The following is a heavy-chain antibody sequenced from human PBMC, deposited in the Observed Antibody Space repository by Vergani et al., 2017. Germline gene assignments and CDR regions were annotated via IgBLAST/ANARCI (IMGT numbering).Heavy chain of an antibody. CDR2: IYSGGST. V-gene: IGHV3-53*02. CDR3: ARGWVYGDYGCYLAY. J-gene: IGHJ4*02. CDR1: GFTVSSNY. D-gene: IGHD4-17*01. Sequence: EVQLVETGGGLIQPGGSLRLSCAASGFTVSSNYMSWVRQAPGKGLEWVSVIYSGGSTYYADSVKGRFTISRDNSKNTLYLQMNSLRAEDTAVYYCARGWVYGDYGCYLAYWGQGTLVTVSS.